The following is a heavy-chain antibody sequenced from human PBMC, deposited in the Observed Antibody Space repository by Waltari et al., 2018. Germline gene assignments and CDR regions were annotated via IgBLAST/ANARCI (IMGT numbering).Heavy chain of an antibody. CDR1: GDSITSGSYF. D-gene: IGHD3-16*01. J-gene: IGHJ4*02. V-gene: IGHV4-61*02. CDR2: IYKYGNT. Sequence: QVQLQESGPGLVKPSETLSLTCNVSGDSITSGSYFWSWIRQPAGEGLEFIVRIYKYGNTIYNPSLTGRVTITMDMSRNQFSLRLKSVTAADTAVYYCTRDPAGGIDVWGQGTLVTVSS. CDR3: TRDPAGGIDV.